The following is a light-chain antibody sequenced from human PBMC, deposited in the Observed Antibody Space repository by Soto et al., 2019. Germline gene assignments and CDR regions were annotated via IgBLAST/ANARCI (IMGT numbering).Light chain of an antibody. J-gene: IGKJ1*01. CDR2: GAS. V-gene: IGKV3-15*01. CDR1: QSVSSN. CDR3: QQYNNWWT. Sequence: EIVMTQSPATLSVSPGERATLSCRASQSVSSNLAWYQQKHGQAPRLLIYGASTRATRSPARFSGSGAGTEFTLTISSLQSEDFAVYYCQQYNNWWTFGQGTKVEIK.